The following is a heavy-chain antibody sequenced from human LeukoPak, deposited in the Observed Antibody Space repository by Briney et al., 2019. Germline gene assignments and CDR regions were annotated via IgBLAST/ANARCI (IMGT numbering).Heavy chain of an antibody. J-gene: IGHJ5*02. CDR1: GGSFSGYF. V-gene: IGHV4-34*01. D-gene: IGHD5-18*01. CDR3: ARPNSYGYPNWFDP. Sequence: KPSETLSLTCAVYGGSFSGYFWTWIRQSPGKGLEWIGEISAGGNSNENPSLKRRVTISVDRSKNQFSLILNSVTAADTALYYCARPNSYGYPNWFDPWGQGTLVTVSS. CDR2: ISAGGNS.